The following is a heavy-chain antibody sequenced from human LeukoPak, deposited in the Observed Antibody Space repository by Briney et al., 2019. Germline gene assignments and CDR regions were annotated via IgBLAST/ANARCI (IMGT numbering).Heavy chain of an antibody. Sequence: GESLKISCKASGYHFPNYWIGWVRQMPGQGPEWIAIIHPSDSDTRYNPSFQGRVTISADKSISTAYLQWSSLKASDTAMYYCARLVGSSSSRYFDYWGQGTLVTVSS. V-gene: IGHV5-51*01. CDR1: GYHFPNYW. CDR2: IHPSDSDT. J-gene: IGHJ4*02. CDR3: ARLVGSSSSRYFDY. D-gene: IGHD6-6*01.